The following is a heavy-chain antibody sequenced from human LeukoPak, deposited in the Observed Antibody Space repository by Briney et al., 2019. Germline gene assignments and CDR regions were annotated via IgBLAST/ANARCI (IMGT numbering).Heavy chain of an antibody. D-gene: IGHD3-3*01. CDR1: GYTFTSYY. CDR3: ARGFGAHITIFGVVIGAANWFDP. J-gene: IGHJ5*02. CDR2: INPSGGST. V-gene: IGHV1-46*01. Sequence: GGSVTVSCKASGYTFTSYYMHWVRQAPGQGREWMGIINPSGGSTSYAQKFQGRVTMTRDTSTSTVYMELSSLRSEDTAVYYCARGFGAHITIFGVVIGAANWFDPWGQGTLVTVSS.